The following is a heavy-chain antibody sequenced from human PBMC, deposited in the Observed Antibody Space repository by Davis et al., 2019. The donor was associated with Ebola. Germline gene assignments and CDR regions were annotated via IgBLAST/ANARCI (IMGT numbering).Heavy chain of an antibody. CDR1: GGSFSGYY. V-gene: IGHV4-34*01. Sequence: SETLSLTCAVYGGSFSGYYWSWIRQPPEKGLEWIGEINHSGSTNYNPSLKSRVTISVDTSKNQFSLKLSSVTAADTAVYYCARGFKRWLQYYGYWGQGTLVTVSS. D-gene: IGHD5-24*01. J-gene: IGHJ4*02. CDR3: ARGFKRWLQYYGY. CDR2: INHSGST.